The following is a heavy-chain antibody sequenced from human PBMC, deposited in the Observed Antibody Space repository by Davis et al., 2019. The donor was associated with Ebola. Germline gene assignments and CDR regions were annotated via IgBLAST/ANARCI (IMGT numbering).Heavy chain of an antibody. J-gene: IGHJ6*02. D-gene: IGHD6-6*01. CDR2: ISYDGSNK. V-gene: IGHV3-30*03. CDR1: GFTFSSYS. Sequence: GESLKISCAASGFTFSSYSMNWVRQAPGKGLEWVAVISYDGSNKYYADSVKGRFTISRDNSKNTLYLQMNSLRAEDTAVYYCARVRSRSSSLRLDYYGMDVWGQGTTVTVSS. CDR3: ARVRSRSSSLRLDYYGMDV.